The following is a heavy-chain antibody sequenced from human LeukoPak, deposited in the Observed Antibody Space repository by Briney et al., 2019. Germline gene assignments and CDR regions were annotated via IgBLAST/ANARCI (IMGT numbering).Heavy chain of an antibody. CDR2: IKQDGSGV. Sequence: GRSLRLSCVGSGFTFSSHWMSWVSQAPGRGPEWVANIKQDGSGVDYVESVKGRFTISRDNAKSSLYLQMNSLRAEDTAIYYCERDFIWGQGTPVTVSS. CDR1: GFTFSSHW. J-gene: IGHJ4*02. CDR3: ERDFI. D-gene: IGHD3-10*01. V-gene: IGHV3-7*05.